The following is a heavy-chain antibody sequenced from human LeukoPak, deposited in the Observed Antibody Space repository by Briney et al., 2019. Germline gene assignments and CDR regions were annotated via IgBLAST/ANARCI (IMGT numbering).Heavy chain of an antibody. J-gene: IGHJ5*02. Sequence: GGSLRLSCAASGFTFSTYWMHWVRHAPGKGLVWVSRINSDGTTTNYADSVKGRFTISRDNAKNTLYLQMNSLRAEDTAVYYSACFSVTPYGAPWGQGTLVTVSS. V-gene: IGHV3-74*01. D-gene: IGHD4-17*01. CDR1: GFTFSTYW. CDR2: INSDGTTT. CDR3: ACFSVTPYGAP.